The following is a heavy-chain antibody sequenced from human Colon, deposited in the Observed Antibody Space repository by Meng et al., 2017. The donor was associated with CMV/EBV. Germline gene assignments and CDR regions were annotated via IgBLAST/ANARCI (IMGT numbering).Heavy chain of an antibody. D-gene: IGHD1-26*01. CDR3: ARDRKAGATTTFGH. J-gene: IGHJ4*02. Sequence: SVTVSCKVSGGTFSNAMSWVRQAPGQGLEWMGQILPNLGIPNYAQQFQGRVTIIADRSTSTAYMELRSLRSEDTAVYYCARDRKAGATTTFGHWGQGTLVTVSS. CDR2: ILPNLGIP. V-gene: IGHV1-69*10. CDR1: GGTFSNA.